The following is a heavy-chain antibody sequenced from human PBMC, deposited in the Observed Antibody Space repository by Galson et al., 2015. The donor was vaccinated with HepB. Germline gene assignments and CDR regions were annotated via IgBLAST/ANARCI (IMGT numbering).Heavy chain of an antibody. CDR3: ATSSWYCSSTSCYYAFDI. D-gene: IGHD2-2*01. CDR2: FDPEDGET. CDR1: GYTLTELS. V-gene: IGHV1-24*01. J-gene: IGHJ3*02. Sequence: SVKVSCKVSGYTLTELSMHWVRQAPGKGLEWMGGFDPEDGETIYAQKFQGRVTMTEDTSTDTAYMELSSLRSEDTAVYYCATSSWYCSSTSCYYAFDIWGQGTMVTVSS.